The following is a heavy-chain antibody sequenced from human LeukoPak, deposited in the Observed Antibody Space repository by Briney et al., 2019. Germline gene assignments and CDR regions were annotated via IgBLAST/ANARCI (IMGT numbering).Heavy chain of an antibody. CDR1: GFSFSNYA. CDR3: AKESTVTPGNVNWFDP. CDR2: LSGSGTST. D-gene: IGHD4-17*01. V-gene: IGHV3-23*01. J-gene: IGHJ5*02. Sequence: GGSLRLSCAASGFSFSNYAMTWVRQAPGKGLEWVSTLSGSGTSTYFADSVKGRFTISRDNSKNRLYLKMNSLRAEDTGVYYCAKESTVTPGNVNWFDPWGQGTLVTVSS.